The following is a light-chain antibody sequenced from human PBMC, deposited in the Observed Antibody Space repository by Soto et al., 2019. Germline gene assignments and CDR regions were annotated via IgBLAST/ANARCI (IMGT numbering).Light chain of an antibody. V-gene: IGKV1-39*01. CDR2: AAS. CDR1: QSISSY. J-gene: IGKJ4*01. CDR3: QQSYSPFLT. Sequence: IQMTQSPSSLSASLGDVVTITCRASQSISSYLNWYQQKPGKAPKLLIFAASTLQSGVPSRFSGSGSGTDFTLTISSLQPDDFATYYCQQSYSPFLTFGGGTKVDIK.